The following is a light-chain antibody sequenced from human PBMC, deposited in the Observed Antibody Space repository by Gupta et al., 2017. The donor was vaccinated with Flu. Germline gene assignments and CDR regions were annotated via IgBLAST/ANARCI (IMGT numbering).Light chain of an antibody. CDR2: RDN. CDR3: GAWDDSRKTYV. Sequence: SVMTQPPSASGTPGQRVTISCSGNSSNIGSDYVFWYHPLPGVAPKLLISRDNQRPSGVPDRFSGSKSGTSAFLAISGLLAEDEADYYCGAWDDSRKTYVFGSGTKVTVL. J-gene: IGLJ1*01. V-gene: IGLV1-47*01. CDR1: SSNIGSDY.